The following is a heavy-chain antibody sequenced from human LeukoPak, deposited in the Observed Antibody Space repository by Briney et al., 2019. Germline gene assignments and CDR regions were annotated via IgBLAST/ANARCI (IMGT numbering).Heavy chain of an antibody. D-gene: IGHD3-22*01. CDR1: GYSFTSYW. Sequence: GESLKISCKGSGYSFTSYWIGWVRQMPGKGLEWMENIYPGDSDTRYSPSFQGRVTISADKSISTAYLQWSSLKASDTAMYYCARQTIEYYDSSGYYAYWGQGTLVTVSS. J-gene: IGHJ4*02. CDR2: IYPGDSDT. V-gene: IGHV5-51*01. CDR3: ARQTIEYYDSSGYYAY.